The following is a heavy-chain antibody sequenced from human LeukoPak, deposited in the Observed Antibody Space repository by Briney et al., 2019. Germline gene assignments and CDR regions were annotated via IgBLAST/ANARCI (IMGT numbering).Heavy chain of an antibody. V-gene: IGHV1-2*04. CDR1: EYTFTGYY. CDR2: INPNSGGT. CDR3: AREAGYCSSTSCYPYYGMDV. D-gene: IGHD2-2*01. Sequence: ASVKVSCKASEYTFTGYYMHWVRQAPGQGLEWMGWINPNSGGTNYAQKFQGWVTMTRDTSISTAYMELSGLRSDDTAVYYCAREAGYCSSTSCYPYYGMDVWGKGTTVTVSS. J-gene: IGHJ6*04.